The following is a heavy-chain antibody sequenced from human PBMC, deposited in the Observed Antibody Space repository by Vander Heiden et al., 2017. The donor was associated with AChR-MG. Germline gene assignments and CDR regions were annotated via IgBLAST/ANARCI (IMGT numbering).Heavy chain of an antibody. CDR2: ISSSGGDT. Sequence: EVPLLESGGGLVQPAGSLRLSCAASAFSFSSDAMSWVRQAPGKGLEWVSGISSSGGDTPYADSVKGRFTISRDNSKNTLYLQMNSLRAEDTAVYYCAKKNPGVAPFDYWGQGPLVTVSS. CDR3: AKKNPGVAPFDY. J-gene: IGHJ4*02. CDR1: AFSFSSDA. D-gene: IGHD3-3*01. V-gene: IGHV3-23*01.